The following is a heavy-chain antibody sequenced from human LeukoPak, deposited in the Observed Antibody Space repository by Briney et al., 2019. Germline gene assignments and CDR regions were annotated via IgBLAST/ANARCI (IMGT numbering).Heavy chain of an antibody. CDR2: LSASGTT. D-gene: IGHD3-10*01. CDR3: ARGGYGSGSYYYDY. J-gene: IGHJ4*02. Sequence: SETLSLTCCVSGGSISNYFWGWLRQPAGKGLEWVGRLSASGTTNYNPSLRSRVTIAVDTSDNQLSLRVSSVTAADTAVYYCARGGYGSGSYYYDYWGQGTLVTVSS. CDR1: GGSISNYF. V-gene: IGHV4-4*07.